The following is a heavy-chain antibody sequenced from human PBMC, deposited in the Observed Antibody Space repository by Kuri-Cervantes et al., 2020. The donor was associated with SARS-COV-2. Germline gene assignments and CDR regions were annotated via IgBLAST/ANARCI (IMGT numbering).Heavy chain of an antibody. J-gene: IGHJ4*02. CDR1: GFTFSSYA. V-gene: IGHV3-30*01. D-gene: IGHD2-21*02. CDR2: ISYDGSNK. CDR3: ARIAHIVVVTANPDFDY. Sequence: GESLKISCAASGFTFSSYAMHWVRQAPGKGLEWVAVISYDGSNKYYADSVKGRFTISRDNSKNTLYLQMNSLRAEDTAVYYCARIAHIVVVTANPDFDYWGQGTLVTVSS.